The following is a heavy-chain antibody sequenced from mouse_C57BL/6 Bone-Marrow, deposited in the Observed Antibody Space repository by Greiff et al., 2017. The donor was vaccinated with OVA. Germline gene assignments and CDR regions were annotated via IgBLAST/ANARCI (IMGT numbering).Heavy chain of an antibody. J-gene: IGHJ4*01. CDR1: GFNIEDDY. D-gene: IGHD1-1*01. CDR3: TTYGSSYEDY. V-gene: IGHV14-4*01. CDR2: IDPENGDT. Sequence: VQLQQSGAELVRPGASVKLSCTASGFNIEDDYMHWVKQRPEQGLEWIGWIDPENGDTEYASKFQGKATITADTSSNTAYLQLSSLTSEDTAVYYCTTYGSSYEDYWGQGTSVTVSS.